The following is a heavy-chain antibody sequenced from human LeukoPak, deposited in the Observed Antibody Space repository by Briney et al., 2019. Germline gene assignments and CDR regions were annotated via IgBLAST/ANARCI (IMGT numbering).Heavy chain of an antibody. CDR2: INHSGST. D-gene: IGHD3-10*01. J-gene: IGHJ6*03. CDR3: ARGLVLLWFGEPRTDMDV. CDR1: GGSFSGYY. Sequence: KPSETLSLTCAVYGGSFSGYYWGWIRQPPGKGLEWIGEINHSGSTNYNPSLKSRVTISVDTSKNQFSLKLSSVTAADTAVYYCARGLVLLWFGEPRTDMDVWGKGTTVTVSS. V-gene: IGHV4-34*01.